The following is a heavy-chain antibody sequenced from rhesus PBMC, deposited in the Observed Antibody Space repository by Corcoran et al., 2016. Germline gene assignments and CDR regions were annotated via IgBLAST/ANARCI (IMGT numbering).Heavy chain of an antibody. J-gene: IGHJ4*01. V-gene: IGHV4-127*01. CDR1: GYSISSVYG. D-gene: IGHD6-25*01. CDR3: ARDRGAAEDY. Sequence: QVQLQESGAGLGKPSETLSLTCAVSGYSISSVYGWSWIRPPPGKGMEWFGYIVGSSGSTNSNPSLKSRVTISKDTSKNQFSLKLSSVTAADTAVYYCARDRGAAEDYWGQGVLVTVSS. CDR2: IVGSSGST.